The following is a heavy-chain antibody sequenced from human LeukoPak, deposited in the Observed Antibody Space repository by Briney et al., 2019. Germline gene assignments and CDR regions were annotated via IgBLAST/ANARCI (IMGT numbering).Heavy chain of an antibody. Sequence: ASVKVSCKASGYTFTTSDINWVRQATGQGLEWMGWMSPNTGNTGYAQRFQGRVTMTRDTSISTAYMELSSLRSEDTAVYYCARGGVRYFDWLAFFDYWGQGTLVTVSS. V-gene: IGHV1-8*01. CDR2: MSPNTGNT. D-gene: IGHD3-9*01. CDR1: GYTFTTSD. CDR3: ARGGVRYFDWLAFFDY. J-gene: IGHJ4*02.